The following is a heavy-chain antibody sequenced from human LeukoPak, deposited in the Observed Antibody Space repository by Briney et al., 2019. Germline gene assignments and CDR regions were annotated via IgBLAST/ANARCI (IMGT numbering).Heavy chain of an antibody. D-gene: IGHD6-19*01. CDR3: AKALRVGAVDNWYFDL. Sequence: GGSLRLSCAASGFTFSSYAISWVRQAPGKGLEWVSAISGSGGSTYYADSVKGRFTISRDNSKNTLYLQMNSLRAEDTAVYYCAKALRVGAVDNWYFDLWGRGNLVTVSS. V-gene: IGHV3-23*01. CDR1: GFTFSSYA. CDR2: ISGSGGST. J-gene: IGHJ2*01.